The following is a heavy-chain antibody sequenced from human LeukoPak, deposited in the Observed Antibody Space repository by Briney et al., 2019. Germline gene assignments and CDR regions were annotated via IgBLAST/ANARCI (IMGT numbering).Heavy chain of an antibody. V-gene: IGHV1-18*01. J-gene: IGHJ4*02. Sequence: ASVKVSCKASGYTFTSYGISWVRQAPGQGLEWMGWISAYNGNTNYAQKLQGRVTMTTDTSTSTAYMELRSLRSDDTAVYYCAREPAVVVAAFFDYWGQGTLVTVSS. CDR2: ISAYNGNT. D-gene: IGHD2-15*01. CDR3: AREPAVVVAAFFDY. CDR1: GYTFTSYG.